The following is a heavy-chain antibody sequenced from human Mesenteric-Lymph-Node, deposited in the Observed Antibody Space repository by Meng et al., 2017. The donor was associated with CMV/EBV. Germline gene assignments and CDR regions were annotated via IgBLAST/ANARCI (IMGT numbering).Heavy chain of an antibody. V-gene: IGHV3-23*01. D-gene: IGHD2-2*01. CDR2: ISGSGGST. CDR1: GFTFSSYA. Sequence: GESLKISCAASGFTFSSYAMSWVRQAPGKGLEWVSAISGSGGSTYYADSAKGRFTISRDNSKNTLYLQMNSLRAEDTAVYYCARVRGGYCSSTSCPPGYYYGMDVWGQGTTVTVSS. J-gene: IGHJ6*02. CDR3: ARVRGGYCSSTSCPPGYYYGMDV.